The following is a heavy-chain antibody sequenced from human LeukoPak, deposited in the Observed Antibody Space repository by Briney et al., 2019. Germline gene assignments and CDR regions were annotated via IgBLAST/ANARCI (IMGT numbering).Heavy chain of an antibody. CDR1: GGSVSSNLYY. V-gene: IGHV4-61*01. CDR3: ARDHQDAFDI. Sequence: TSETLSLTCTVSGGSVSSNLYYWSWIRQPPGEGLEWIGYIYYSGGTNYNPSLKSRVTISVDTSKNQFSLKLSSVTAADTAVYYCARDHQDAFDIWGQGTMVTVSS. J-gene: IGHJ3*02. CDR2: IYYSGGT.